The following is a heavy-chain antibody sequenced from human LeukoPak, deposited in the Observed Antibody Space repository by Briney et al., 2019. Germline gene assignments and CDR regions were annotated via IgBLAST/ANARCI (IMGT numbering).Heavy chain of an antibody. CDR1: DHTLNIYW. D-gene: IGHD2-21*01. Sequence: GESLKISCKESDHTLNIYWIAWVRQMPGRGLEWMGIIFLDDSQIEYNPSFQGQIAISADKSVKTAYLQWDSLQTSDTALYYCATSTYSVAAHIDYWGQGTPVTVST. V-gene: IGHV5-51*01. CDR3: ATSTYSVAAHIDY. CDR2: IFLDDSQI. J-gene: IGHJ4*02.